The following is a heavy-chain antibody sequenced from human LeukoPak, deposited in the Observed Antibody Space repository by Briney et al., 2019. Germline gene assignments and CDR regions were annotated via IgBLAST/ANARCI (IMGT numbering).Heavy chain of an antibody. J-gene: IGHJ4*02. D-gene: IGHD3-22*01. Sequence: SETLSLTCAVYGGSFSGYYWSWIRQPPGKGLEWIGEINHSGSTNYNPSLKSRVTISVDTSKNQFSLKLSSVTAADTAVYYCARGSLTLKNYYDCSLTYWGQGTLVTVSS. V-gene: IGHV4-34*01. CDR3: ARGSLTLKNYYDCSLTY. CDR1: GGSFSGYY. CDR2: INHSGST.